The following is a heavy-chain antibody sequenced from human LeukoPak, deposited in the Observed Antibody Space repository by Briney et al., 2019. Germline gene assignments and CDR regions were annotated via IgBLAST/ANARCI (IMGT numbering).Heavy chain of an antibody. CDR1: GYTFTSYG. CDR3: ARGPLGYYDSSGYYYGY. D-gene: IGHD3-22*01. Sequence: ASVKVSCKASGYTFTSYGISWVRQAPGQGLEWMGWISAYNGNTNYAQKLQGRVTMTTDTSTSTAYMELRSLRSDDTAVYYRARGPLGYYDSSGYYYGYWGQGTLVTVSS. J-gene: IGHJ4*02. CDR2: ISAYNGNT. V-gene: IGHV1-18*01.